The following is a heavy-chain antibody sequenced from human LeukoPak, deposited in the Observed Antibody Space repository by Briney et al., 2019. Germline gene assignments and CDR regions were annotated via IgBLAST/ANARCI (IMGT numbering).Heavy chain of an antibody. Sequence: ASVKVSCKVSGYTLTELSMHWVRQAPGKGLEWAGGFDPEDGETIYAQKFQGRVTMTEDTSTDTAYMELSSLRSEDTAVYYCATAHIVATIGNWFDPWGQGTLVTVSS. CDR3: ATAHIVATIGNWFDP. CDR2: FDPEDGET. J-gene: IGHJ5*02. CDR1: GYTLTELS. D-gene: IGHD5-12*01. V-gene: IGHV1-24*01.